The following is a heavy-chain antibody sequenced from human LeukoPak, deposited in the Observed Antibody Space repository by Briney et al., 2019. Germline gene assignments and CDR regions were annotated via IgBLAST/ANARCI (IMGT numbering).Heavy chain of an antibody. CDR1: GGSISSYY. CDR3: ASGPANSYGPNPYYYYGMDV. D-gene: IGHD5-18*01. V-gene: IGHV4-59*01. CDR2: IYYSGST. Sequence: PSETLSLTCTVSGGSISSYYWSWIRKPPGKGLEWIGYIYYSGSTNYNPSLKSRVTISVDTSKNQFSLKLSSVTAADTAVYYCASGPANSYGPNPYYYYGMDVWGQGTTVTVSS. J-gene: IGHJ6*02.